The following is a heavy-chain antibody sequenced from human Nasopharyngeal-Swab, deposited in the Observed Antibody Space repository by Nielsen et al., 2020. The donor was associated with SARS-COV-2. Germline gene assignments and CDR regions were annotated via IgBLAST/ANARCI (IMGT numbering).Heavy chain of an antibody. D-gene: IGHD3-16*02. J-gene: IGHJ4*02. CDR3: AREGRYYDYVWGSYRPGGFDY. Sequence: GESLKISCAASGFTFSDYYMSWIRQAPGKGLEWVSYISSSGSTIYYADSVKGRFTISRDNPKNSLYLQMNSLRAEDTAVYYCAREGRYYDYVWGSYRPGGFDYWGQGTLVTVSS. CDR2: ISSSGSTI. CDR1: GFTFSDYY. V-gene: IGHV3-11*01.